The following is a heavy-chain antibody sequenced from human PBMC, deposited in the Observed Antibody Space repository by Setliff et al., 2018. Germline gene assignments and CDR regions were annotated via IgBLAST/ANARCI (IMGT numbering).Heavy chain of an antibody. Sequence: GASVKVSCKASGYTFTSYYMHWVRQAPGQGLEWMGRINPSGGSTSYAQKFQGRVTMTRDTSTSTVYMELSSLRSEDTAVYYCARDGVGVTAIDYGMDVWGQGTTVTVSS. CDR1: GYTFTSYY. V-gene: IGHV1-46*01. CDR2: INPSGGST. J-gene: IGHJ6*02. CDR3: ARDGVGVTAIDYGMDV. D-gene: IGHD2-21*02.